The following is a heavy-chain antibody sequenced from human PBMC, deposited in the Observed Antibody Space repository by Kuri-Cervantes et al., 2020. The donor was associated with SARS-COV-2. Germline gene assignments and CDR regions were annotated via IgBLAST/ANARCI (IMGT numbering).Heavy chain of an antibody. Sequence: GSLRLSCAVYGGSFSGYYWSWIRQPPGKGLEWIGEINHSGSTNYNPSLKSRVTISVDTSKNQFSLKLSSVTAADTAVYYCARGKWDRRSGAFDIWGQGTMVTVSS. J-gene: IGHJ3*02. CDR1: GGSFSGYY. V-gene: IGHV4-34*01. CDR2: INHSGST. CDR3: ARGKWDRRSGAFDI. D-gene: IGHD1-26*01.